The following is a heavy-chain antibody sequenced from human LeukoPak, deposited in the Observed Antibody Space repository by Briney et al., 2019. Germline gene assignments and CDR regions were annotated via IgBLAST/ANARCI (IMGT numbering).Heavy chain of an antibody. CDR3: ARDRYYDSSGYEDYYGMDV. V-gene: IGHV4-39*07. CDR2: IYYSGST. CDR1: GGSINSGSYY. Sequence: SETLSLTCTVSGGSINSGSYYWGWIRQPPGKGLEWIGSIYYSGSTYYNPSLKSRVTISVDTSKNQFSLKLSSVTAADTAVYYCARDRYYDSSGYEDYYGMDVWGQGTTVTVSS. J-gene: IGHJ6*02. D-gene: IGHD3-22*01.